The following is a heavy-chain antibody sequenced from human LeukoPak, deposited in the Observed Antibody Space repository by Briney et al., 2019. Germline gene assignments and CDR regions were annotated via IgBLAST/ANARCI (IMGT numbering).Heavy chain of an antibody. Sequence: SQTLSLTCTVSGGSISSGGYYWSWIRQPPGKGLEWIGYIYHSGSTYYNPSLKSRVTISVDRSKNQFSQKLSSVTAADTAVYYCARQKVAPAATVTQNWFDPWGQGTLVTVSS. CDR3: ARQKVAPAATVTQNWFDP. V-gene: IGHV4-30-2*02. D-gene: IGHD2-2*01. J-gene: IGHJ5*02. CDR1: GGSISSGGYY. CDR2: IYHSGST.